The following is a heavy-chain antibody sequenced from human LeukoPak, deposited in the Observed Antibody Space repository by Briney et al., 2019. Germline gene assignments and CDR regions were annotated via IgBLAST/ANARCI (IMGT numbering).Heavy chain of an antibody. V-gene: IGHV3-48*01. CDR2: ISSTGNTI. J-gene: IGHJ2*01. Sequence: PGGSLRLSCAASGFTFSSYSMNWVRQAPGKGLEWVSYISSTGNTIYYADSVKGRFTISRDSARNSLYLQMNSLRAEDTAVYYCARDADWCFDLWGRGTLVTVSS. CDR3: ARDADWCFDL. CDR1: GFTFSSYS.